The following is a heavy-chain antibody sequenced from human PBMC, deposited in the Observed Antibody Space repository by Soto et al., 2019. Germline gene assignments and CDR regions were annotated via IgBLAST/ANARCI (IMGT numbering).Heavy chain of an antibody. J-gene: IGHJ4*02. V-gene: IGHV4-39*01. CDR1: GGSISSSSYY. Sequence: QLQLQESGPGLVKPSETLSLTCTVSGGSISSSSYYWGWIRQPPGKGLEWIGSIYYSGSTYYNPSITSPVTISVHTSNNQISLKLSYVTAADTAVYSCARLIPHYCSSTRRYDHYYDYWGQGPLVTVSS. CDR2: IYYSGST. D-gene: IGHD2-2*01. CDR3: ARLIPHYCSSTRRYDHYYDY.